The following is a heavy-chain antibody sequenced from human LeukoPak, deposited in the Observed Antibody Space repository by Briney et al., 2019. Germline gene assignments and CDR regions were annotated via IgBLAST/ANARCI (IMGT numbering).Heavy chain of an antibody. Sequence: GVSLRLSCAATGFTFSSYWMSWVRQAPGKGLEWVANIKQDGSEKYYVDSVKGRFTISRDNAKNSLYLQMNSLRAEDTAVYYCARDLVSWYEDYFDYWGEGTLVTVSS. CDR1: GFTFSSYW. D-gene: IGHD6-13*01. V-gene: IGHV3-7*01. J-gene: IGHJ4*02. CDR3: ARDLVSWYEDYFDY. CDR2: IKQDGSEK.